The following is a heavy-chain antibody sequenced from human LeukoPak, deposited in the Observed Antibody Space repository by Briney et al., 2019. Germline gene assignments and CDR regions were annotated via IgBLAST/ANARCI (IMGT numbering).Heavy chain of an antibody. V-gene: IGHV3-7*01. D-gene: IGHD3-16*01. CDR1: GFTFSIYG. CDR2: IKQDGSEK. J-gene: IGHJ4*02. CDR3: ARDSDVPFDY. Sequence: GGSLRLSCVASGFTFSIYGMHWVRQAPGKGLEWVANIKQDGSEKYYVDSVKGRFTISRDNAKNSLYLQMNSLRAEDTAVYYCARDSDVPFDYWGQGTLVTVSS.